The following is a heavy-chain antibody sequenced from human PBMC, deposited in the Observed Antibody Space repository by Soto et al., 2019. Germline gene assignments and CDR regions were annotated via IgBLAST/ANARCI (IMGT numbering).Heavy chain of an antibody. Sequence: PVKVSCKTSGLSFSSSAMQCARQAPGQRLEWIGWIVVGANNTHYAQNLQERVTITRDMSTSSVYMELSSLRAEDTAVYYCARDQPGYSYGYGLGYWGQGTLVTVSS. D-gene: IGHD5-18*01. CDR2: IVVGANNT. V-gene: IGHV1-58*02. CDR3: ARDQPGYSYGYGLGY. CDR1: GLSFSSSA. J-gene: IGHJ4*02.